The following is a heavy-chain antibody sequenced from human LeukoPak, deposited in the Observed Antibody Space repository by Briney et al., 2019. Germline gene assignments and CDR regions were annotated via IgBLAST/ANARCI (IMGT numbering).Heavy chain of an antibody. CDR3: AKDKTTVTPRGLDI. D-gene: IGHD4-17*01. CDR1: RFTFSSYA. J-gene: IGHJ3*02. Sequence: QAGGSLRLSCAASRFTFSSYAMSWVRQAPGKGLEWVSTISGSGGRTHYADSVKGRFTISRDNSKNTLYLQMNSLRAEDTAVYYCAKDKTTVTPRGLDIWGQGTMVTVSS. CDR2: ISGSGGRT. V-gene: IGHV3-23*01.